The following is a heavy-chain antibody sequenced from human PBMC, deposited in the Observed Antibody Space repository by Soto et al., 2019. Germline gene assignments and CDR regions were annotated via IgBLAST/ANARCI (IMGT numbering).Heavy chain of an antibody. CDR1: GGTFSSYA. CDR3: ARDGIHMDADGGGGMDV. D-gene: IGHD4-17*01. CDR2: IIPIFGTA. V-gene: IGHV1-69*13. J-gene: IGHJ6*02. Sequence: SVKVSCKASGGTFSSYAISWVRQAPGQGLEWMGGIIPIFGTANYAQKFQGRVTITADESTSTAYMELSSLRSEDTAVYYCARDGIHMDADGGGGMDVWGQGTTVTVSS.